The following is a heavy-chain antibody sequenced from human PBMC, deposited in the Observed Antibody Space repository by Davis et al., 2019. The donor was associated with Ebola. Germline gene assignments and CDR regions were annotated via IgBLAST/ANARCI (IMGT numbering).Heavy chain of an antibody. CDR2: ISSSGSTI. Sequence: GGSLRLSCAASGFTFSDYYMSWIRQAPGKGLEWVSYISSSGSTIYYADSVKGRFTISRDNAKNSLYLQMNSLRAEDTAVYYCAKRMFYEYYYYGMDVWGQGTTVTVSS. CDR1: GFTFSDYY. CDR3: AKRMFYEYYYYGMDV. D-gene: IGHD3-16*01. V-gene: IGHV3-11*01. J-gene: IGHJ6*02.